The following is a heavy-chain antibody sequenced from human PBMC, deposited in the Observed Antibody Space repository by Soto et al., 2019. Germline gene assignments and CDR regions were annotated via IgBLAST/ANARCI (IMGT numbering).Heavy chain of an antibody. CDR3: ASEGVGGLAAVLGAYMDV. CDR1: GFTFSSYG. V-gene: IGHV3-33*01. CDR2: IWYDGSNK. J-gene: IGHJ6*03. D-gene: IGHD3-16*01. Sequence: GGSLRLSCAASGFTFSSYGMHWVRQAPGKGLEWVAVIWYDGSNKYYADSVKGRFTISRDNSKNTLYLQMNSLRAEDTAVYYCASEGVGGLAAVLGAYMDVWGKGTTVTVS.